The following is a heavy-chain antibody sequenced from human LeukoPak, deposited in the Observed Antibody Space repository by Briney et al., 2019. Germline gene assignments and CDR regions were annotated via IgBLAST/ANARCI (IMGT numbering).Heavy chain of an antibody. D-gene: IGHD1-26*01. Sequence: SETLSLICSVSGGSMNSYYWSWIRQLPGKGLEWIGYISYSGSTDYNPSLKSRVTISRDTSKNHFSLELSSVTAADTAVYYCARAGGVVGPTTWNYWGQGTLVTVSS. V-gene: IGHV4-59*13. CDR3: ARAGGVVGPTTWNY. CDR1: GGSMNSYY. CDR2: ISYSGST. J-gene: IGHJ4*02.